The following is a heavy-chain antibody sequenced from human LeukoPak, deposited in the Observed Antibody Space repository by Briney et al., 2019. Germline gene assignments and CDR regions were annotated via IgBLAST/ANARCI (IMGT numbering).Heavy chain of an antibody. V-gene: IGHV3-20*04. CDR1: GFTFDGYG. D-gene: IGHD2-2*01. J-gene: IGHJ4*02. Sequence: GGSLRLSCAASGFTFDGYGMSWVRQAPGKGLEWVSGINWNGGSTGYADSVKGRFTISRDNAKNSLYLQMNSLRAEDTALYYCARGRYCSRTSCENFDYWAQGTLVTVSS. CDR2: INWNGGST. CDR3: ARGRYCSRTSCENFDY.